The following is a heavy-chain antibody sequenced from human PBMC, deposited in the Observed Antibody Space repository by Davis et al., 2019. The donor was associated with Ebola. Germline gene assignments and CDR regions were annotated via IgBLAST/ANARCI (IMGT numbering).Heavy chain of an antibody. V-gene: IGHV3-30*02. CDR3: ARVPLWFGELLTYYFDY. J-gene: IGHJ4*02. CDR1: GFTFNIFD. D-gene: IGHD3-10*01. CDR2: VRSHGSDD. Sequence: PGGSLRLSCAASGFTFNIFDMHWVRQAPGRGLEWVAFVRSHGSDDHYADSVKGRFTISRDNAKNSLYLQMNSLRAEDTAVHYCARVPLWFGELLTYYFDYWGQGTLVTVSS.